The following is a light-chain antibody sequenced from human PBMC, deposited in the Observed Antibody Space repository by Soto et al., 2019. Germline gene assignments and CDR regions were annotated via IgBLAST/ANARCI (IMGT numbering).Light chain of an antibody. V-gene: IGKV3-15*01. CDR2: GAS. CDR1: QSVSSN. Sequence: EIVMTQSPATLSVSPGERATLSCRASQSVSSNLAWYQQKPGQTPRLLIYGASTRATGIPARFSGSGSGTEFTLTISSLQSEDFAMYYCQQYKNWPPMYTFGQGTKLEMK. CDR3: QQYKNWPPMYT. J-gene: IGKJ2*01.